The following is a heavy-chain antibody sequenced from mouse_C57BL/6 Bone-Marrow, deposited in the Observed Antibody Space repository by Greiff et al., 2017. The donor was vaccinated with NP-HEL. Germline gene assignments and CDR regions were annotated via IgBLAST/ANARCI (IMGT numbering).Heavy chain of an antibody. V-gene: IGHV1-82*01. Sequence: VQLPQSGPELVKPGASVKISCKASGYAFSSSWLNWVKQRPGKGLEWIGRIYPGDGDTNYNGKFKGKATLTADKSSSTAYMQLSSLTSEDSAVYFCARWFYDGYYLDYWGQGTTLTVSS. D-gene: IGHD2-3*01. J-gene: IGHJ2*01. CDR1: GYAFSSSW. CDR3: ARWFYDGYYLDY. CDR2: IYPGDGDT.